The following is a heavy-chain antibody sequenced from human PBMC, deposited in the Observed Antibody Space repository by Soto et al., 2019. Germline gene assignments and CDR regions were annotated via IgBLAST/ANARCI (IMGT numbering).Heavy chain of an antibody. CDR3: ARGIYCSTSCHTFDY. Sequence: EVQLVESGGGLVQPGGSLRLSCAASGFTFSSYWMSWVRQAPGKGLEWVANIKQDGSEKYYVDSVKGRFTISRDNAKNSLYLQMNSLRAEDTAVYYCARGIYCSTSCHTFDYWGQGTLVTVSS. CDR1: GFTFSSYW. CDR2: IKQDGSEK. J-gene: IGHJ4*02. V-gene: IGHV3-7*04. D-gene: IGHD2-2*01.